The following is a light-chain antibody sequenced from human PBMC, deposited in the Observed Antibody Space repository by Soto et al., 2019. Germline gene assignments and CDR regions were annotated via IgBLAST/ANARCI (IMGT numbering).Light chain of an antibody. V-gene: IGKV3-20*01. Sequence: EIVLTQSPGTLSLSPGERATLSCRASQSVSSSYLAWYQQKPGQAPRLLIYGASSRATGIPDRFSGSGSGTDFTLAISSLEPEDFAVYYRQQYGSSPRYTFGQGTKLEIK. CDR1: QSVSSSY. CDR2: GAS. J-gene: IGKJ2*01. CDR3: QQYGSSPRYT.